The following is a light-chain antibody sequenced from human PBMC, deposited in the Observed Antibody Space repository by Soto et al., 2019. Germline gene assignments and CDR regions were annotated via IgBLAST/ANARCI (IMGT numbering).Light chain of an antibody. Sequence: EIVLTQSPGTLSLSPGQRATLSCRASESISRDYLAWYQQRLGQAPRLLIYGASSGANGIPDRFSGSGSGTDFTLTISILEPEACAIYSCQQYGGVRHTFGQGTTVDIK. J-gene: IGKJ2*01. CDR1: ESISRDY. CDR3: QQYGGVRHT. CDR2: GAS. V-gene: IGKV3-20*01.